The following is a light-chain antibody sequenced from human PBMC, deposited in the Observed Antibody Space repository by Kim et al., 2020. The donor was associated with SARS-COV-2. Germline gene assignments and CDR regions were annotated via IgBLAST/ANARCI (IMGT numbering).Light chain of an antibody. V-gene: IGLV3-1*01. Sequence: SYELTQPPSVSVSPGQTASITCSGDGLGHKYASWYQQRPGQSPLLVIYQDAKRPSGIPERFSGSNSGNTATLTISGTQPMDEAHYYCQAWDSTLGVFGGGPQLTVL. CDR3: QAWDSTLGV. CDR1: GLGHKY. J-gene: IGLJ3*02. CDR2: QDA.